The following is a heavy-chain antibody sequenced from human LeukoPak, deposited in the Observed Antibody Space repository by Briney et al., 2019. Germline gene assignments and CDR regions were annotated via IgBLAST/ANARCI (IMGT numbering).Heavy chain of an antibody. CDR1: GYTFTGYY. V-gene: IGHV1-2*02. Sequence: ASVKVSCKASGYTFTGYYMHWVRQAPGQGLEWMGWINPNSGGTNYAQKFQGRVTMTRDTSISTAYMELSRLRSDDTGVYYCATLEYSSSSGHYYYYYMDVWGKGTTVTVSS. D-gene: IGHD6-6*01. CDR3: ATLEYSSSSGHYYYYYMDV. J-gene: IGHJ6*03. CDR2: INPNSGGT.